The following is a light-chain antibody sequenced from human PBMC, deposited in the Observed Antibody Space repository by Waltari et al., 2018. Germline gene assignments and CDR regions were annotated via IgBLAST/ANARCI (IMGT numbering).Light chain of an antibody. CDR1: QSISSY. V-gene: IGKV1-39*01. J-gene: IGKJ2*01. CDR3: QQSYSGYT. CDR2: AAS. Sequence: DTQMTQSPSSLSASVGDRVTITCRASQSISSYLNWYQQKPGKAPKLLIYAASSLQSGVPSRFSGSGSGTDFTLTISSLQPEDFATYYCQQSYSGYTFGQGTKLEIK.